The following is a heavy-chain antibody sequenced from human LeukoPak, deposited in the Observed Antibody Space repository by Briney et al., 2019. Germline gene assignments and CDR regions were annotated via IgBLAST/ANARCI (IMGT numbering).Heavy chain of an antibody. J-gene: IGHJ4*02. CDR1: GFTFRSYS. CDR2: ISSDSRYI. CDR3: ASGNSFDY. Sequence: PGGSLRLSCAASGFTFRSYSMNWVRQAPGKGLEWVSTISSDSRYIYYADSVKGRFTISRDNAKNSLYLQMNSLRAEDTAVYYCASGNSFDYWGQGTLVTVSS. V-gene: IGHV3-21*01. D-gene: IGHD1-26*01.